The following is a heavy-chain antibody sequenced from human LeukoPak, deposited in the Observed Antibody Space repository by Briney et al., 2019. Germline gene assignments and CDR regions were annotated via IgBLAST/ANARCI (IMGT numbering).Heavy chain of an antibody. J-gene: IGHJ3*02. V-gene: IGHV4-61*02. CDR1: GGSIRRGSYY. Sequence: PSETLSLTCTVSGGSIRRGSYYWSWIRQPAGKGLEWIGRIYTSGNTNYNPSLKSRVAISVDTSKNQFSLKLSSVTAADTAVYYCATLHDGYNPLGAFDIWGQGTMVTVSS. D-gene: IGHD5-24*01. CDR2: IYTSGNT. CDR3: ATLHDGYNPLGAFDI.